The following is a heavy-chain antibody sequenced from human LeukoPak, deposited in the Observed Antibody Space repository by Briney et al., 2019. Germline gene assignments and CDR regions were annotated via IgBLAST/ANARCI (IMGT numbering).Heavy chain of an antibody. J-gene: IGHJ6*02. V-gene: IGHV1-18*01. CDR2: ISAYNGNT. Sequence: GASLKFSCKASGYTFTSYGISWVRQATGQGLEWIAFISAYNGNTNYAQKLQGRVTMTTDTSTSTAYMELRSLRSDDTAVYYCAREGVTTTGDYYYYGMDVWGQGTTVTVSS. D-gene: IGHD4-11*01. CDR3: AREGVTTTGDYYYYGMDV. CDR1: GYTFTSYG.